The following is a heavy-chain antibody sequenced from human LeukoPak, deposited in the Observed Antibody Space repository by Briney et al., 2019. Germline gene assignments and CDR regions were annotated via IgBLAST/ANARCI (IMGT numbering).Heavy chain of an antibody. CDR1: GYTFTGYY. V-gene: IGHV1-2*02. D-gene: IGHD3-22*01. CDR2: INPNSGGT. J-gene: IGHJ1*01. CDR3: ARDRRRYYDSSGYRYFQH. Sequence: ASVKVSCKASGYTFTGYYMHWVRQAPGRGLEWMGWINPNSGGTNYAQKFQGRVTMTRDTSISTAYMELSRLRSDDTAVYYCARDRRRYYDSSGYRYFQHWGQGTLVTVSS.